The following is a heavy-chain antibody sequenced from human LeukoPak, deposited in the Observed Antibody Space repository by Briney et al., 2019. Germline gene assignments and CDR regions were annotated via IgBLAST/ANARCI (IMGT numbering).Heavy chain of an antibody. CDR2: IIPIFGTA. CDR3: ARPKLRYSSSQNFDY. CDR1: GGTFSSYA. J-gene: IGHJ4*02. D-gene: IGHD6-13*01. V-gene: IGHV1-69*05. Sequence: SVKVSCKASGGTFSSYAISWVRQAPGQGLEWMGRIIPIFGTANYAQKLQGRVTMTTATSTSTAYMELRSLRSDATAVYYCARPKLRYSSSQNFDYWGQGTLVTVSS.